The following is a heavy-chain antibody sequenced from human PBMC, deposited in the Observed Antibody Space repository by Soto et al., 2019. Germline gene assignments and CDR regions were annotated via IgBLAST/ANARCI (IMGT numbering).Heavy chain of an antibody. CDR1: GFTVSNYY. CDR3: ASDLGRDTNQH. V-gene: IGHV3-53*01. D-gene: IGHD2-21*02. J-gene: IGHJ1*01. Sequence: EVHLVESGGGLIQPGGSLRLSCAASGFTVSNYYMSWVRQAPGKGLEWVSVIFTGGGTSYADSVKGRFTISRDNSKNTVFLQMNSLRAGDAAVYYCASDLGRDTNQHWGQGTLVTVSS. CDR2: IFTGGGT.